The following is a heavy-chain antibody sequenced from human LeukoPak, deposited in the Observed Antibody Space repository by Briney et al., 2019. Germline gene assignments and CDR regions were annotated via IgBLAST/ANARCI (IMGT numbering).Heavy chain of an antibody. CDR3: AASTYGSGSYVGFDS. V-gene: IGHV5-51*01. CDR1: GYTFTNYW. CDR2: MYPGDSDT. D-gene: IGHD3-10*01. J-gene: IGHJ4*02. Sequence: GESLKISCKASGYTFTNYWIGWVRQMPGKGLEWMGIMYPGDSDTRYSPSFQGQVTISADKSISAAYLQWSSLKASDTAMYYCAASTYGSGSYVGFDSWGQGTLVTVSS.